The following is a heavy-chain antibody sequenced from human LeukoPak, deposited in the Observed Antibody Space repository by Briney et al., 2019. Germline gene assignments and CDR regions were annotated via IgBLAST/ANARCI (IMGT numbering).Heavy chain of an antibody. CDR3: ARHGGSYTFDL. Sequence: PSETLSLTCTVSGSSFSSYYRSWIRQPPGKGLELIGYMYDSGSTNYNPSLKSRVTISVDTSKKQFSLRLSSVTAADTAVYYCARHGGSYTFDLWGQGVLVTVSS. V-gene: IGHV4-59*01. CDR2: MYDSGST. CDR1: GSSFSSYY. J-gene: IGHJ4*02. D-gene: IGHD1-26*01.